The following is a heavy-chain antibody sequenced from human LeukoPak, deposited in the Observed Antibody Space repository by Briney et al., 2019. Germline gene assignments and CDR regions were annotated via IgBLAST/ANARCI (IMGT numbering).Heavy chain of an antibody. V-gene: IGHV4-4*07. Sequence: SETLSLTCTVSGGSISSYYWSWIRQPAGKGLEWIGRIYTSGSANYNPSLKSRVTMSVDTSKNQFSLKLSSVTAADTAVYYCARDRGGAEDSSGYYIPFDYWGQGTLVTVSS. CDR2: IYTSGSA. CDR1: GGSISSYY. CDR3: ARDRGGAEDSSGYYIPFDY. J-gene: IGHJ4*02. D-gene: IGHD3-22*01.